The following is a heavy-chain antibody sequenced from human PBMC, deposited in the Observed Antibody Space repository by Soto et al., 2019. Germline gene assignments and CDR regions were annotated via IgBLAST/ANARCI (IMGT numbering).Heavy chain of an antibody. CDR1: GYTFTSYA. J-gene: IGHJ6*02. CDR2: INAGNGNT. CDR3: ARATRLHYYDFWSGYYRSYYYGMDV. Sequence: GASVKVSCKASGYTFTSYAMHWVRQAPGQRLERMGWINAGNGNTKYSQKFQGRVTMTTDTSTSTAYMELRSLRSDDTAVYYCARATRLHYYDFWSGYYRSYYYGMDVWGQGTTVTVSS. D-gene: IGHD3-3*01. V-gene: IGHV1-3*01.